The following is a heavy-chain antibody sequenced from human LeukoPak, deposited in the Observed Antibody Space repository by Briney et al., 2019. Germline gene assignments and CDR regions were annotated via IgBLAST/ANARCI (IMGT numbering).Heavy chain of an antibody. D-gene: IGHD3-9*01. CDR3: ARSRYYDIVTGYTSYYYSYMDV. J-gene: IGHJ6*03. CDR1: GYTFTSYD. V-gene: IGHV1-8*01. CDR2: MNPNSGNT. Sequence: ASVKVSCKASGYTFTSYDINWVPQATGQGLEWMGWMNPNSGNTGYAQKFQGRVTITTDESTGTAYMELSSLRSEDTAVYYCARSRYYDIVTGYTSYYYSYMDVWGKGTTVTVSS.